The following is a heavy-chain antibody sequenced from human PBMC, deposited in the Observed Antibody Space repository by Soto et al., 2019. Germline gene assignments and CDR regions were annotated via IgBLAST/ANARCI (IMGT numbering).Heavy chain of an antibody. D-gene: IGHD3-3*01. Sequence: PSETLSLTCTVSGGSISSYYWSWIRQPPGKGLEWIGYIYYSGSTNYNPSLKSRVTISVDTSKNQFSLKLSSVTAADTAVYYCARHSENVYDFWSGYYEYYFDYWGQGTLVTVSS. V-gene: IGHV4-59*08. CDR1: GGSISSYY. CDR2: IYYSGST. CDR3: ARHSENVYDFWSGYYEYYFDY. J-gene: IGHJ4*02.